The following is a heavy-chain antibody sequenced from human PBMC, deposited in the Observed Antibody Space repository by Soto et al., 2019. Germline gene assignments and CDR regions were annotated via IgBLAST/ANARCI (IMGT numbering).Heavy chain of an antibody. D-gene: IGHD1-20*01. CDR2: IYYSGST. CDR3: ARRISEPDYFDY. Sequence: SETLSLTCTVSGGSISSSSYYWGWIRQPPGKGLEWIGSIYYSGSTYYNPSLKSRVTISVDTSKNQFSLKLSSVTAADTAVYYCARRISEPDYFDYWGQGTLVTVSS. V-gene: IGHV4-39*07. CDR1: GGSISSSSYY. J-gene: IGHJ4*02.